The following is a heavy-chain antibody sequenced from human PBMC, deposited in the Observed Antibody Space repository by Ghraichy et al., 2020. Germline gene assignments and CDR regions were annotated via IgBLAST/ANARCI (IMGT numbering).Heavy chain of an antibody. V-gene: IGHV4-31*03. J-gene: IGHJ6*03. CDR1: GGSISSGGYY. CDR3: AREKNYYYYYMDV. CDR2: IYYSGST. Sequence: LSLTCTVSGGSISSGGYYWSWIRQHPGKGLEWIGYIYYSGSTYYNPSLKSRVTISVDTSKNQFSLKLSSVTAADTAVYYCAREKNYYYYYMDVWGKGTTVTVSS.